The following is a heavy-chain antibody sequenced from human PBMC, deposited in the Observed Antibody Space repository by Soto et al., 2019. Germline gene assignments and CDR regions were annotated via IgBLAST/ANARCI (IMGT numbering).Heavy chain of an antibody. J-gene: IGHJ5*01. V-gene: IGHV4-4*02. Sequence: SETLSLTCAVSGGSISSGTWWNWVRQPPGKGLEWIGEIYHSGSTNYNPSLKSRVTISVDKSENQFSLKLNSVTAADTAVYYCAKERSYASGWLDSWGQGTLVTVSS. D-gene: IGHD2-2*01. CDR1: GGSISSGTW. CDR2: IYHSGST. CDR3: AKERSYASGWLDS.